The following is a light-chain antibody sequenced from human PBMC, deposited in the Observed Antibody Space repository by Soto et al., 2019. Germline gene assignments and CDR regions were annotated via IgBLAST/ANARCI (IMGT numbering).Light chain of an antibody. Sequence: EIVLTQSPATLYLSPGERATLACGASQSVSNNYLAWYQQKPGLAPRLLIYDASSRATGIPDRFSGSGSGTDFTLTISRLEPEDAAVYDCQQYGSSRTFGQGIKV. CDR3: QQYGSSRT. J-gene: IGKJ1*01. CDR1: QSVSNNY. V-gene: IGKV3D-20*01. CDR2: DAS.